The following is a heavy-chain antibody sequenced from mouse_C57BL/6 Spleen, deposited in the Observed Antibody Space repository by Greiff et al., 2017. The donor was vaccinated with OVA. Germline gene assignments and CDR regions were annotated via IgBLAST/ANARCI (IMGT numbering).Heavy chain of an antibody. J-gene: IGHJ1*03. CDR3: AREGYVGYFDV. CDR2: IYPYNGVS. V-gene: IGHV1-31*01. CDR1: GYSFTGYY. Sequence: VHVKQSGPELVKPGASVKISCKASGYSFTGYYIHWVKQSHGNILDWIGYIYPYNGVSSYNQKFKGKATLTVDKSSSTAYMELRSLTSEDSAVYYCAREGYVGYFDVWGTGTTVTVSS. D-gene: IGHD3-1*01.